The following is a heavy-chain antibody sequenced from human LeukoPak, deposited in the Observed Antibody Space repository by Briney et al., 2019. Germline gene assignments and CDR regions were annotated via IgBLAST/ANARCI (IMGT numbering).Heavy chain of an antibody. CDR1: GFTFSSYG. CDR2: IQYDGSNK. V-gene: IGHV3-30*02. D-gene: IGHD3-3*01. CDR3: AKITVFGVGIDY. J-gene: IGHJ4*02. Sequence: GGSLRLSCAASGFTFSSYGMHWVRPAPGKGLECVAFIQYDGSNKYYTDSVKGRFTISRDNSKNTLYLQMNSLRPEDTAVYYCAKITVFGVGIDYWGQGTLVTVSS.